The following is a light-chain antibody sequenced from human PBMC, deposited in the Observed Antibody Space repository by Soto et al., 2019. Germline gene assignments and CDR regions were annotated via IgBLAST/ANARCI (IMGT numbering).Light chain of an antibody. CDR2: DAS. CDR3: QQYGSSPRT. Sequence: LTQSPSSLSASVGDRVTITCRASQGISSSSLAWYQQKRGQAPRLLIHDASSRATGIPDRFSGSGSGTDFTLTISRLEPEDFAVYYCQQYGSSPRTFGQGTKVDIK. CDR1: QGISSSS. J-gene: IGKJ1*01. V-gene: IGKV3-20*01.